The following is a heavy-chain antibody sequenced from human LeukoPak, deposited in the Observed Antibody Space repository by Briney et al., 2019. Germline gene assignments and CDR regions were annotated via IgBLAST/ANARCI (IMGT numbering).Heavy chain of an antibody. V-gene: IGHV3-30*03. CDR2: ISYDGSDK. D-gene: IGHD2-15*01. CDR3: ARDLRRYCSGGSCSSFDY. Sequence: GGSLRISCAASGFTFSNYGMHWVRQAPGKGLEWVAVISYDGSDKYYADSVKGRFTISRDNSKNTLYLQMNSLRAEDTAVYYCARDLRRYCSGGSCSSFDYWGQGTLVTVSS. CDR1: GFTFSNYG. J-gene: IGHJ4*02.